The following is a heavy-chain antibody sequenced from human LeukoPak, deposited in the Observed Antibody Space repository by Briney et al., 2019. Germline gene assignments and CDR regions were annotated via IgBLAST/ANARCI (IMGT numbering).Heavy chain of an antibody. J-gene: IGHJ4*02. CDR3: ARARRVSYYDSSGYFTAGDY. V-gene: IGHV3-23*01. CDR2: ISGGGDTT. Sequence: GGSLRLSCSASGFSFSSYTMTWVRQAPGKGPEWVSIISGGGDTTFYTDSVKGRFTISRDNSKNTLYLQMNSLRVEDTAVYYCARARRVSYYDSSGYFTAGDYWGQGTLVTVSS. D-gene: IGHD3-22*01. CDR1: GFSFSSYT.